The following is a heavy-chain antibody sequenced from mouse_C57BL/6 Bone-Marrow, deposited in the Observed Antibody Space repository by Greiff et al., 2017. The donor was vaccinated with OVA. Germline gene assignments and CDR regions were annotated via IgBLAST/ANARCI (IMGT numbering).Heavy chain of an antibody. CDR2: INIDGGST. J-gene: IGHJ3*01. D-gene: IGHD3-2*02. CDR1: EFDFPSHD. V-gene: IGHV5-2*01. Sequence: EVMLVESGGGLVQPGESLKLSCESNEFDFPSHDMSWVRQTPENRLELVAAINIDGGSTYYPDTMEGRFIISRDNTKKTLYLQMSSLRSEDTALYYCARPQTAQVSFAYWGKGTLVTVSA. CDR3: ARPQTAQVSFAY.